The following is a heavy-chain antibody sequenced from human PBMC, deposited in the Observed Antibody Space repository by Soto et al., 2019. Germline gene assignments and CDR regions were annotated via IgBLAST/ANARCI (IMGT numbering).Heavy chain of an antibody. Sequence: EVQLLESGGGLVQPGGSLRLSCAASGFTFSSYAMSWVRQAPGKGLGWVSAISGSGGSTYYADSVKGRFTISRDNSKNTLYLQMNSLRAEDTAVDYCAKEATIIAVAGSWFDPWGQGTLVTVSS. CDR2: ISGSGGST. V-gene: IGHV3-23*01. J-gene: IGHJ5*02. CDR1: GFTFSSYA. D-gene: IGHD6-19*01. CDR3: AKEATIIAVAGSWFDP.